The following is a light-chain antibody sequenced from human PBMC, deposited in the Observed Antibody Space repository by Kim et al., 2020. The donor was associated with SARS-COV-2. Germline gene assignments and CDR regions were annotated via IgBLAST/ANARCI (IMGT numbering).Light chain of an antibody. Sequence: QSVLTQSPSASASLGASVKLTCTLSSGHTTNAIAWHQQQPGKGPRFLMKVNNDGSHTKGDGIPDRFSGSSSGAERYLTISSLQSEDEADYYCQTWGAGFHWVFGGGTQLTVL. CDR1: SGHTTNA. CDR2: VNNDGSH. V-gene: IGLV4-69*01. J-gene: IGLJ3*02. CDR3: QTWGAGFHWV.